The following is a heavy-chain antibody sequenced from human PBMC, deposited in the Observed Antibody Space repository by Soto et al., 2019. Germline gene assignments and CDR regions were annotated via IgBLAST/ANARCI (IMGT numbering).Heavy chain of an antibody. J-gene: IGHJ6*02. Sequence: ASVKVSCKASGYTFTNYAMHWVRQAPGQRLEWMGWINAGNGNTKYSQKFQGRVTITRDTSASTAYMELSSLRSEDTAVYYCARTWGGGWKPDYYYGMDVWGQGTTVTVSS. D-gene: IGHD2-15*01. CDR1: GYTFTNYA. CDR2: INAGNGNT. V-gene: IGHV1-3*01. CDR3: ARTWGGGWKPDYYYGMDV.